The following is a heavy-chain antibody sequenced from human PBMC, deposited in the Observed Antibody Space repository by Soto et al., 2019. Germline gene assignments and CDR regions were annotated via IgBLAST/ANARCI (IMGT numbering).Heavy chain of an antibody. CDR3: ARVGYDSSGYFRPPAFCDY. J-gene: IGHJ4*02. V-gene: IGHV4-4*02. D-gene: IGHD3-22*01. Sequence: QVQLPESGPGLVKPSGTLSLTCAVSGGSISSSNWWSWVRQPPGKGLEWIGEIYHSGSTNYNPSLKSRVTISVDKSQNQFSRKLSSVTAADTAVYYCARVGYDSSGYFRPPAFCDYWGQGTLVTVSS. CDR2: IYHSGST. CDR1: GGSISSSNW.